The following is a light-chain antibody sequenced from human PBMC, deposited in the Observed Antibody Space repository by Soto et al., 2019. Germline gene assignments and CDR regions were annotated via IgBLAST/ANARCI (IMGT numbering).Light chain of an antibody. Sequence: EKVMTQSPATLSVSPGERATLSCRASQSVRSNLAWYQQKPGQPPRLLIYDASTRATGIPSRFSGSGSGTEFTLTISSLKSEDFAVYYCQRYDNWPRTFGQGTKVDIK. CDR3: QRYDNWPRT. CDR2: DAS. CDR1: QSVRSN. V-gene: IGKV3-15*01. J-gene: IGKJ1*01.